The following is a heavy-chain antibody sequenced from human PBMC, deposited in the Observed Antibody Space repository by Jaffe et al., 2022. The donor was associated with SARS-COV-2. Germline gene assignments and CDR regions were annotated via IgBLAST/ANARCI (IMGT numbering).Heavy chain of an antibody. J-gene: IGHJ4*02. CDR1: GFTFSNAW. V-gene: IGHV3-15*01. CDR3: TTTGLIDY. CDR2: IKSKTDGGTI. Sequence: EVQLVESGGGLVKPGGSLRLSCAASGFTFSNAWMTWVRQAPGKGLEWLGRIKSKTDGGTIYYAAPVEGRFTISRDDSKNTLYLQMNSLETEDTAVYYCTTTGLIDYWGQGTLVTVSS.